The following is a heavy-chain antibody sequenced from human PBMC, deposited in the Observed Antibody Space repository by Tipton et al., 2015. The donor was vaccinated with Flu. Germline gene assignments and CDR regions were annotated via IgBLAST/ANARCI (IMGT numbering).Heavy chain of an antibody. V-gene: IGHV1-69*09. CDR1: GGTFSSYA. Sequence: QMQLVQSGAEVKKPGSSVKVSCKASGGTFSSYAISWVRQAPGQGLEWMGRIIPILGIANYAQKFQGRVTITADKSTSTAYMELSSLRSEDTAVYYCARDLGGAARPYYFDYWGQGTLVTVSS. D-gene: IGHD6-6*01. CDR2: IIPILGIA. CDR3: ARDLGGAARPYYFDY. J-gene: IGHJ4*02.